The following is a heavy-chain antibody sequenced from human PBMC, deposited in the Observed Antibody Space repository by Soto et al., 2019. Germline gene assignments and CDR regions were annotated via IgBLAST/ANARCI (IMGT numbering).Heavy chain of an antibody. CDR1: GGTFSSYA. CDR2: IIPFFGRT. Sequence: QVQLVQSGTEVKKPGSSVKVSCTASGGTFSSYAITWVRQAPGQGLEWMGGIIPFFGRTNYAQKFQGRVTITADESTSTAYMELSSLRSEDTAVYYCARGAGYYDSSGYYYRAFDIWGQGTMVTVSS. V-gene: IGHV1-69*01. D-gene: IGHD3-22*01. CDR3: ARGAGYYDSSGYYYRAFDI. J-gene: IGHJ3*02.